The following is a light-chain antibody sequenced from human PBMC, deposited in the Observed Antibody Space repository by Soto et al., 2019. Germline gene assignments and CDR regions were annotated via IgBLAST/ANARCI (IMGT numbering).Light chain of an antibody. V-gene: IGKV1-5*03. CDR1: QNINTW. CDR3: QQYHSYST. Sequence: DIQLTQSPSTLSASVGDRVTITCRASQNINTWLSWHQQRPGKAPKLLIYAASTLQSGVPLRFSGTGSGTEFTLTISSLQPDDFATYYCQQYHSYSTFGQGTRWIS. J-gene: IGKJ1*01. CDR2: AAS.